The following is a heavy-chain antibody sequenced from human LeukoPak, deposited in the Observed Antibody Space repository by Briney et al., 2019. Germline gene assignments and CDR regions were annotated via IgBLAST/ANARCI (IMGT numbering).Heavy chain of an antibody. CDR1: GFSFSTQR. V-gene: IGHV3-74*01. D-gene: IGHD2-15*01. CDR3: ARLYCSGGSCYDY. CDR2: INIDERII. J-gene: IGHJ4*02. Sequence: GGSLRLSCAASGFSFSTQRMHWVRQAPGKGLVWVSYINIDERIIGYADSVKGRFTISRDNAKNTLYLQMNSLRAEDTAVYYCARLYCSGGSCYDYWGQGTLVTVSS.